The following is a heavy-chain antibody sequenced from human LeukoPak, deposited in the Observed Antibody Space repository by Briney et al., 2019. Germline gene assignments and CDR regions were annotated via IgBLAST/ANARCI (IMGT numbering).Heavy chain of an antibody. Sequence: PGGSLRLSCAASGFMFGTSAMSWVRQAPGKGLEWVSAISGSGGSTYYADSVKGRFTISRDNSKNTLYLQMNSLRAEDTAVYYCANGGLGYCSGGSSPLFCYYGMDVWGQGTTVTVSS. CDR1: GFMFGTSA. CDR2: ISGSGGST. V-gene: IGHV3-23*01. D-gene: IGHD2-15*01. CDR3: ANGGLGYCSGGSSPLFCYYGMDV. J-gene: IGHJ6*02.